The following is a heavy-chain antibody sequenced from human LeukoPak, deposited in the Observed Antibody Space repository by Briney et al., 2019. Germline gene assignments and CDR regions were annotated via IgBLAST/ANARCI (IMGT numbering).Heavy chain of an antibody. V-gene: IGHV4-61*01. J-gene: IGHJ4*02. CDR2: VYYTGST. D-gene: IGHD3-10*01. Sequence: SETLSLTCTVSSRSGSSGSYYWSWIRQPPGKGLEWIGYVYYTGSTNYNPSLTSRVTISVDTSKNQFSLKLNSVTAADTAVYYCARDYYGSGRSFDYWGQGTLVTVSS. CDR1: SRSGSSGSYY. CDR3: ARDYYGSGRSFDY.